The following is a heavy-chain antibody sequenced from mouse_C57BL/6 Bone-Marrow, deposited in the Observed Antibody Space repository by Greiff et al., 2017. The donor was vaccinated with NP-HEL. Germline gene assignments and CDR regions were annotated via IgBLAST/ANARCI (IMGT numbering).Heavy chain of an antibody. V-gene: IGHV1-69*01. Sequence: VQLQQSGAELVMPGASVKLSCKASGYTFTSYWMHWVKQRPGQGLEWIGEIDPSDSYTNYNQKFKGKSTLTVDKSSSTAYMQLSSLTSEDSAVYYCARSGVLRPWFAYWGQGTLVTVSA. J-gene: IGHJ3*01. CDR1: GYTFTSYW. CDR3: ARSGVLRPWFAY. CDR2: IDPSDSYT. D-gene: IGHD1-2*01.